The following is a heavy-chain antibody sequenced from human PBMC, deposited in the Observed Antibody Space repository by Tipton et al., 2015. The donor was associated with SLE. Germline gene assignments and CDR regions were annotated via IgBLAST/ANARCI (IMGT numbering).Heavy chain of an antibody. CDR2: IYYSGST. D-gene: IGHD4-11*01. CDR1: GGSISGSRNY. J-gene: IGHJ5*02. CDR3: ARRSDDYSNWFDP. V-gene: IGHV4-39*07. Sequence: GLVKPSETLSLTCTVSGGSISGSRNYWGWIRQSPGKGLEWIGNIYYSGSTYYNPSLKSRVTISVETSKNQFSLKLSSVTAADTAVYYCARRSDDYSNWFDPWGQGTQVTASS.